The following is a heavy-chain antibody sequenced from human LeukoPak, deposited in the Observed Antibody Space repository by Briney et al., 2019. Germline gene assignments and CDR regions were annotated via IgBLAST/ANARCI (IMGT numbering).Heavy chain of an antibody. Sequence: PGGSLRLSCAASGFSFSENWMSWVRQAPGKGPEWVANIRPDGNVAFHVDFVKGRFTISRDNAKNLVCLQMSSLRAEDTAIYYCARDETYDYESNGYLDFWGQGTVVTVSS. CDR3: ARDETYDYESNGYLDF. CDR2: IRPDGNVA. D-gene: IGHD3-22*01. J-gene: IGHJ4*02. CDR1: GFSFSENW. V-gene: IGHV3-7*01.